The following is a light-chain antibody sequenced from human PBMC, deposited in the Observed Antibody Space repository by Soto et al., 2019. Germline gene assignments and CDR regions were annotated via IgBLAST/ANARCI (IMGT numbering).Light chain of an antibody. CDR2: DAS. V-gene: IGKV3-20*01. CDR1: QTVTNDY. CDR3: QQYGKLPIT. Sequence: EVVLTHSPGTLSLSPCERVTLSFSASQTVTNDYLAWYQQKDGQAPRLLIYDASTRATGVPDRFSGSGSGPEYTLTISSLEPEDFAVYYCQQYGKLPITFGQGTRLEIK. J-gene: IGKJ5*01.